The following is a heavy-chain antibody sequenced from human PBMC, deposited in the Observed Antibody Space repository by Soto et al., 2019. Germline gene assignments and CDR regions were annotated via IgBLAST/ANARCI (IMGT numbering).Heavy chain of an antibody. V-gene: IGHV4-34*01. D-gene: IGHD2-15*01. CDR3: AKLGYCSGGSCYSGHKVHAY. CDR1: GGSFSGYY. Sequence: SETLSLTCAVYGGSFSGYYWSCIRQPPGKGLEWIGEINHSGSTNYNPSLKSRVTISVDTSKNQFSLKLSSVTAADTAVYYCAKLGYCSGGSCYSGHKVHAYWGQANLVTVS. J-gene: IGHJ4*02. CDR2: INHSGST.